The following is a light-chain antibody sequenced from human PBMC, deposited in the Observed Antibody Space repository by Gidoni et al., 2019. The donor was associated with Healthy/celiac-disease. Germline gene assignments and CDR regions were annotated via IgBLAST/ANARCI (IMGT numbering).Light chain of an antibody. Sequence: DIQLTQSPSSLSASVGDRVTITFQASQDISNYLNWYQQKPGKAPKLLIYDASNLETGVPSRFSGSGSGTDFTFTISSLQPEDIATYYCQQYDNLTLWTFGGXTKVEIK. CDR3: QQYDNLTLWT. CDR1: QDISNY. J-gene: IGKJ4*01. CDR2: DAS. V-gene: IGKV1-33*01.